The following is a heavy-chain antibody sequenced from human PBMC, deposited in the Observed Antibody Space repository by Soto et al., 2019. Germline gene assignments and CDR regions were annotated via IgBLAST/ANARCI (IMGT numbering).Heavy chain of an antibody. V-gene: IGHV3-21*01. CDR2: ISSSSSYI. Sequence: PRLSCAASGFTFSSYSMNWVRQAPGKGLEWVSSISSSSSYIYYADSVKGRFTISRDNAKNSLYLQMNSLRAEDTAVYYCARDSGTWGDYYYYYGMDVWGQGTTVTVSS. J-gene: IGHJ6*02. CDR1: GFTFSSYS. D-gene: IGHD3-16*01. CDR3: ARDSGTWGDYYYYYGMDV.